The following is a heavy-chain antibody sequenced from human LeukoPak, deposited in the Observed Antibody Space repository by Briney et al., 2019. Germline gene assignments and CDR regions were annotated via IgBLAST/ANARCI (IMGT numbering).Heavy chain of an antibody. V-gene: IGHV3-7*03. D-gene: IGHD4-11*01. CDR2: IKQDGSEK. J-gene: IGHJ4*02. Sequence: GGSLRLSCAASGFTFSSHWMSWVRQAPGKGLEWVANIKQDGSEKYYVDSVKGRFTISRDNAENSLYLQMNSLRAEDTAVYYCARTWMYSNYFRGQGTLVTVSS. CDR1: GFTFSSHW. CDR3: ARTWMYSNYF.